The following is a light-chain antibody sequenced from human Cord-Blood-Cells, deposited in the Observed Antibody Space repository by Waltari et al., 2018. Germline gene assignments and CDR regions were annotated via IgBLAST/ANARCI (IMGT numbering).Light chain of an antibody. V-gene: IGKV3-11*01. CDR1: QSVSSS. CDR3: QQRSNWPPT. Sequence: EIVLTQSPATLSFSQGKRPTLSCRASQSVSSSLAWYQQKPGQAPRLLIYDASNRATGIPARFSGSGSGTDFTLTISSLEPEDFAVYYCQQRSNWPPTFGPGTKVDIK. CDR2: DAS. J-gene: IGKJ3*01.